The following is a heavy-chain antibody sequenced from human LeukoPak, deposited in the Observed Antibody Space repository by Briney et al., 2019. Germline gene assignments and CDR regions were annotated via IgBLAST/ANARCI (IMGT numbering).Heavy chain of an antibody. CDR1: GFTFSSST. CDR2: ISGSGGST. J-gene: IGHJ4*02. Sequence: GGSLRLSCAASGFTFSSSTMGWVRQAPGKGLEWVSSISGSGGSTYYADSVKGRFTVSRDNSKNTLYLHMNSLTSEDTAVYYCLGNWCWGQGTLVTVSS. CDR3: LGNWC. D-gene: IGHD1-20*01. V-gene: IGHV3-23*01.